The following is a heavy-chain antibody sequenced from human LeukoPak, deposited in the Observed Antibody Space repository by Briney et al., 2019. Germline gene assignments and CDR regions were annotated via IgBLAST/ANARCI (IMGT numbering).Heavy chain of an antibody. Sequence: GGSLRLSCAASGFTFSEAWMHWVRHAHGKVLVWVSRINNDGSFTKYADSVKGRFTISRDNAKNTLSLQMIGLRAEDTAVYYCARVSGPGMNEYFYLWGQGTLVTVSS. V-gene: IGHV3-74*01. CDR2: INNDGSFT. D-gene: IGHD3-10*01. J-gene: IGHJ1*01. CDR1: GFTFSEAW. CDR3: ARVSGPGMNEYFYL.